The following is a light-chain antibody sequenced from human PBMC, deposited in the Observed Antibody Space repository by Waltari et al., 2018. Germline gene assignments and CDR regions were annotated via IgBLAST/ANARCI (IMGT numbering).Light chain of an antibody. V-gene: IGLV3-16*01. CDR1: ALSTKY. CDR3: LSPDSGGTYWV. Sequence: SHELTQPPSVSVSLGQMARISCSGEALSTKYVYWYQQKPGQSPVLIKYKDIKGPSGTPERFSGSSAGTLVTLTISGVQAEDEADYYCLSPDSGGTYWVFGGGTKLTVL. CDR2: KDI. J-gene: IGLJ3*02.